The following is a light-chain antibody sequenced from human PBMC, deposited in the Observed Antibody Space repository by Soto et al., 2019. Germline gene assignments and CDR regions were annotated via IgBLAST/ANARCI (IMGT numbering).Light chain of an antibody. CDR2: CAS. CDR1: QRVSSN. CDR3: QQSEKGPPT. Sequence: EIVMTQSPTTLTVSPWEGATLXXRASQRVSSNLAWYQQKAGKAPRXVIYCASTRAMVIPGMFSGSGSGTEFTLTISSLQSEDFAVYYCQQSEKGPPTFGQGTKVDIK. J-gene: IGKJ1*01. V-gene: IGKV3-15*01.